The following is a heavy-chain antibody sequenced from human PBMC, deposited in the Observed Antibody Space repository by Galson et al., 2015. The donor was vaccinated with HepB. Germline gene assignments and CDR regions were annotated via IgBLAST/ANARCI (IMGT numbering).Heavy chain of an antibody. CDR2: ISSAGDLQ. Sequence: SLRLSCAASGFTFNTYTMQWVRQAPGKGLEWVAAISSAGDLQFHADSVKGRFTFSRDNSENMLYLQMNSLRVEDTAIYYCARDAMGRGSGSYSAFGYWGQGTLVTVSS. CDR1: GFTFNTYT. V-gene: IGHV3-30-3*01. J-gene: IGHJ4*02. CDR3: ARDAMGRGSGSYSAFGY. D-gene: IGHD1-26*01.